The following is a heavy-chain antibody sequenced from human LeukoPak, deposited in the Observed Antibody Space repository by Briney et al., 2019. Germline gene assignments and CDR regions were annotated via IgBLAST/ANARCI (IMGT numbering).Heavy chain of an antibody. J-gene: IGHJ3*02. V-gene: IGHV5-51*01. CDR1: GYSFTSYW. CDR2: IYPGDSDT. Sequence: GESLKISCKGSGYSFTSYWIGWVRQMPGKGLEWMGIIYPGDSDTRYSPSFQGQVTISADKSISTAYLQWSSLKASDTAMYYCALDYYDSSGYYYGDVFDIWGQGTMVSVS. CDR3: ALDYYDSSGYYYGDVFDI. D-gene: IGHD3-22*01.